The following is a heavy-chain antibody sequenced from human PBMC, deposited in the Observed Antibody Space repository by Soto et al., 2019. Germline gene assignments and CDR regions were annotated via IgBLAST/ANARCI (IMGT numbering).Heavy chain of an antibody. D-gene: IGHD2-2*01. CDR1: GYTFTSYD. Sequence: ASVKVSCKASGYTFTSYDINWVRQATGQGLEWMGWMNPNSGNTGYAQKFQGRVTMTRNTSISTAYMELSSLRSEDTAVYYCARGRRLVVVPAAMRGMDVWGQGTTVT. CDR2: MNPNSGNT. V-gene: IGHV1-8*01. CDR3: ARGRRLVVVPAAMRGMDV. J-gene: IGHJ6*02.